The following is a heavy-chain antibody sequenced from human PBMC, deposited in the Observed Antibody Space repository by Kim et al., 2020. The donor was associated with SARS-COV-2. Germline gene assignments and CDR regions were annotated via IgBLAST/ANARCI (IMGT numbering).Heavy chain of an antibody. CDR2: INVDGSSI. CDR1: GFTFNDYW. D-gene: IGHD2-8*01. V-gene: IGHV3-74*01. CDR3: SRVCVSGAQAVYS. Sequence: GGSLRLSCTASGFTFNDYWMHWVRQAPGKGLEWVSRINVDGSSISYADSVKGRFTISRDNFKKRLYLQMNSLRAEDTAVYFCSRVCVSGAQAVYSWGHGT. J-gene: IGHJ5*01.